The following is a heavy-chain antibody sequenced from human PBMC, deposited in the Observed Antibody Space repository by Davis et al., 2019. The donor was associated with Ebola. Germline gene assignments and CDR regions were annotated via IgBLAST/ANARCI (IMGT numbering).Heavy chain of an antibody. CDR1: GFTVSSNF. CDR3: ARDQGASYGRYFYAMDV. J-gene: IGHJ6*02. Sequence: GESLKISCAASGFTVSSNFMNWVRQAPGKGLEWVSYISDSSSTIYYADSVKGRFTTSRDKAQNSLYLEMHSLRDEDAAVYYCARDQGASYGRYFYAMDVWGQGATVTVSS. CDR2: ISDSSSTI. V-gene: IGHV3-48*02. D-gene: IGHD3-16*01.